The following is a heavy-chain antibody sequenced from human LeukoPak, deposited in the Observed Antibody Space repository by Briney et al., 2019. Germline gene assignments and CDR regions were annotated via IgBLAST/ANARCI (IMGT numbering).Heavy chain of an antibody. CDR2: IYYTGST. Sequence: SETLSLTCTVSGDPVSSTTYYWGWIRQPPGKGLEWMANIYYTGSTYSNPSLKSRVSMSVDTSKNQFTQKMSSRTAADTAVYFGARLSKGRYFDYIFESWGQGTLVTVSS. V-gene: IGHV4-39*01. CDR3: ARLSKGRYFDYIFES. D-gene: IGHD3-9*01. CDR1: GDPVSSTTYY. J-gene: IGHJ5*01.